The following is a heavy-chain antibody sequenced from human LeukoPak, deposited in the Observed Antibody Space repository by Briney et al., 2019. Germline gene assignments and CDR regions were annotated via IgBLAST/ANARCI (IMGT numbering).Heavy chain of an antibody. D-gene: IGHD7-27*01. CDR3: ATLTGGAY. J-gene: IGHJ4*02. CDR1: GYTFTSYY. CDR2: INPSGDST. V-gene: IGHV1-46*01. Sequence: ASVKVSCKASGYTFTSYYMHWVRQAPGQGLEWMGIINPSGDSTSYAQKFQGRVTMTRDTSTTTVYMNLRSLRSEDTAVYYCATLTGGAYWGQGTLVTVSS.